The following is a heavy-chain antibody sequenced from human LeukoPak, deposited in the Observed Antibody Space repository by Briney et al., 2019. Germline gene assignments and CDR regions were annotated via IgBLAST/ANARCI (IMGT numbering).Heavy chain of an antibody. J-gene: IGHJ4*02. CDR1: GDTFSSYA. D-gene: IGHD4-23*01. CDR3: ARGWLAETTVVTPYNY. Sequence: SVKVSCKASGDTFSSYAISWVRQAPGQGLEWMGGIIPIFGTPNYAQKFQGRVTITADESTSTAYMGLSSLRSEDTAVYYCARGWLAETTVVTPYNYWGQGTLVTVSS. CDR2: IIPIFGTP. V-gene: IGHV1-69*01.